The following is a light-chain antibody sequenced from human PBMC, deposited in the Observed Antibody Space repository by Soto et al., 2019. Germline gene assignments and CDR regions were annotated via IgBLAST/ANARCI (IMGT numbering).Light chain of an antibody. J-gene: IGKJ4*01. CDR1: PSISSW. V-gene: IGKV1-5*01. CDR2: DAS. CDR3: QQYNNYPLT. Sequence: DIQMTQSPSTLSASVGDRVTITCRASPSISSWLAWYQQKPGRAPKLLIYDASSLESGVPSRFSGSGSGTEFTLTINSLQPDDFATYYCQQYNNYPLTFGGGTKVEIK.